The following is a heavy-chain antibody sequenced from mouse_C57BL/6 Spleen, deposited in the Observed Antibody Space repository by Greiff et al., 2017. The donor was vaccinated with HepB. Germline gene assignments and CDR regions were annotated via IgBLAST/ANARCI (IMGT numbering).Heavy chain of an antibody. CDR3: ARSGGYDLDY. CDR2: IDPSDSYT. J-gene: IGHJ2*01. D-gene: IGHD2-2*01. CDR1: GYTFTSYW. Sequence: QVHVKQPGAELVMPGASVKLSCKASGYTFTSYWMHWVKQRPGQGLEWIGEIDPSDSYTNYNQKFKGKSTLTVDKSSSTAYMQLSSLTSEDSAVYYCARSGGYDLDYWGQGTTLTVSS. V-gene: IGHV1-69*01.